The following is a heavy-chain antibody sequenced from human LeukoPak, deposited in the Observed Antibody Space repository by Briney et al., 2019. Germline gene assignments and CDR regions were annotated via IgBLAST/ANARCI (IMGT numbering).Heavy chain of an antibody. Sequence: SETLSLTCTVSGGSISGHYWSWIRQPPGKGLEWIGYIYHSGSTNYNPSLKSRVTISVDMSKNQFSLKLNSVTAADTAVYYCARDSPLRQLDFWGQGTLVTVSS. CDR3: ARDSPLRQLDF. CDR2: IYHSGST. CDR1: GGSISGHY. D-gene: IGHD3-10*01. V-gene: IGHV4-59*11. J-gene: IGHJ4*02.